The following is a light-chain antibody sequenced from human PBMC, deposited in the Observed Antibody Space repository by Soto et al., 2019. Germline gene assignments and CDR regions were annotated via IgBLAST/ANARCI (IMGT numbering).Light chain of an antibody. CDR1: QSINTY. CDR3: QQRRYCGT. V-gene: IGKV3-11*01. CDR2: DAS. Sequence: WTRDSCSLCLAIGVGATLSSRASQSINTYLAWYQQKPGQAPRLLIYDASNRATGIPARFSGSGSGTDFTLTIISLEPEDCGVYYCQQRRYCGTVAQGTRLEIK. J-gene: IGKJ5*01.